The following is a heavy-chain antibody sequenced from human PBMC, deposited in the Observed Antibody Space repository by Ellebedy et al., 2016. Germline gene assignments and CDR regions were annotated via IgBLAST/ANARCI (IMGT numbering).Heavy chain of an antibody. J-gene: IGHJ4*02. Sequence: SETLSLTCTVSGGSISGYYWSWIRQPPGKGLEWIGYIYDSGITNYSPSLKSRVAISVDTSKIQFSLRLSSVTAADTAVYFCARGPKGSYYVYWGQGTLVTVSS. V-gene: IGHV4-59*01. CDR2: IYDSGIT. CDR1: GGSISGYY. CDR3: ARGPKGSYYVY.